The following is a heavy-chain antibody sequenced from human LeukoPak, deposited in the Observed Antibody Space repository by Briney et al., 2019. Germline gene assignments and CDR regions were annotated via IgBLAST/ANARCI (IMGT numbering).Heavy chain of an antibody. J-gene: IGHJ4*02. CDR1: GYTFTSYV. CDR2: ISAYNGNT. D-gene: IGHD4-17*01. V-gene: IGHV1-18*01. CDR3: ARDLQIYGDYETAVDY. Sequence: ASVKVSCKASGYTFTSYVISWVRQAPGQGLEWMGWISAYNGNTNYAQKLQGRVTMTTDTSTSTAYMELRSLRSDDTAVYYCARDLQIYGDYETAVDYWGQGTLVTVSS.